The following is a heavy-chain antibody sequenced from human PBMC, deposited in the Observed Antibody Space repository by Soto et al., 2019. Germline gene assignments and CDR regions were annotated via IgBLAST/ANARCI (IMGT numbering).Heavy chain of an antibody. Sequence: QVQLVESGGGVVQPGRSLRLSCAASGFIFSNYDIHWVRQAPGKGLEWVAVLSYDGSKTYYADSVKGRFTISRDNSKNTLYLQMNSLRAGDTAVYYCARGITMIRGLTHDAFDIWGQGTMVTVSS. D-gene: IGHD3-10*01. J-gene: IGHJ3*02. CDR2: LSYDGSKT. V-gene: IGHV3-30*03. CDR1: GFIFSNYD. CDR3: ARGITMIRGLTHDAFDI.